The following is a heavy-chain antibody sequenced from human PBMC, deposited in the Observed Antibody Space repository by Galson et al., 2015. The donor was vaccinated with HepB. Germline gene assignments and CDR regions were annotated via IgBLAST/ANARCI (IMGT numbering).Heavy chain of an antibody. CDR3: ARHRGSSSWNDYFYYMDV. CDR1: GYSFNSYW. J-gene: IGHJ6*03. V-gene: IGHV5-51*01. CDR2: IYPGDSDT. D-gene: IGHD6-6*01. Sequence: QSGAEVKKPGESLKISCKGSGYSFNSYWIGWVRQMPGKGLEWMGIIYPGDSDTRYSPSFQGQVTISADKSISTAYLQWSSLKASDTAMYYCARHRGSSSWNDYFYYMDVWGKGTTVTVSS.